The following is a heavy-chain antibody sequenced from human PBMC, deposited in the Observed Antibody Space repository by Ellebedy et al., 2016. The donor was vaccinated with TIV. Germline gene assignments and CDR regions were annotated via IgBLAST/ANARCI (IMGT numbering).Heavy chain of an antibody. D-gene: IGHD3-9*01. CDR2: IYYSGST. J-gene: IGHJ4*02. Sequence: MPSETLSLTCTVSGGSISSYYWSWIRQPPGKGLEWIAYIYYSGSTNYNPSLKSRVTISVDTSKNQFSLKLSSVTAADTAVYYCARTYYEILTGYPFDYWGQGTLVTVSS. CDR1: GGSISSYY. V-gene: IGHV4-59*01. CDR3: ARTYYEILTGYPFDY.